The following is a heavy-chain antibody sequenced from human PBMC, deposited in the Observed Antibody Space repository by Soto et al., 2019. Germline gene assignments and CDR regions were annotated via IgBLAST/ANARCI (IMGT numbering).Heavy chain of an antibody. CDR3: AKDKDGVITRSHFDY. D-gene: IGHD3-22*01. Sequence: EGQLLKSGGGLVQPGGSLRLSCTGSGFIFSSYAMSWVRQAPGKGLEWISGLNGGGSNTLYADSVKGRFTISRDNFKNTLYLQMNSLRAEDTAVYYCAKDKDGVITRSHFDYWGQGNLVTVSS. CDR2: LNGGGSNT. CDR1: GFIFSSYA. J-gene: IGHJ4*02. V-gene: IGHV3-23*01.